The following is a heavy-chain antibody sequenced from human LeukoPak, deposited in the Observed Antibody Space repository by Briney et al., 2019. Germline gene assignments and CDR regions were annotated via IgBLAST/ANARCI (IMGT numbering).Heavy chain of an antibody. CDR2: IRFDGSYK. CDR1: GFTFSSYG. D-gene: IGHD6-13*01. CDR3: ARGGASSSWFIDY. J-gene: IGHJ4*02. Sequence: GGSLRLSCAASGFTFSSYGMHWVRQAPDKGLEWVTFIRFDGSYKYYADSVKGRFTISRDNSRNTLYLQMNSLRAEDTAVYYCARGGASSSWFIDYWGQGTLVTVSS. V-gene: IGHV3-30*02.